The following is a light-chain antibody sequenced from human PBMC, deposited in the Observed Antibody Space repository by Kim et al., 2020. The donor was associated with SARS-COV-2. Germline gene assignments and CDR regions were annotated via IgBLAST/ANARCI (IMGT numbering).Light chain of an antibody. CDR1: SSDVGVYDY. CDR3: CSYAGSYTWL. J-gene: IGLJ2*01. CDR2: DVS. V-gene: IGLV2-11*01. Sequence: QSALTQPRSVSGSPGQSVTISCTGTSSDVGVYDYVSWYQQHPGKAPKLMIYDVSKRPSGVPDRFSGSRSGNTASLTISGLQAEDEADYYCCSYAGSYTWLFGGGTQLTVL.